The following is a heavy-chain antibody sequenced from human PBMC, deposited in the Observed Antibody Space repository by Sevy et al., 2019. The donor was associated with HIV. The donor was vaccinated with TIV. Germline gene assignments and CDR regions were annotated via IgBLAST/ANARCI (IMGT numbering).Heavy chain of an antibody. CDR2: IYSGGST. J-gene: IGHJ3*02. D-gene: IGHD3-22*01. CDR1: GFTVSSNY. V-gene: IGHV3-53*01. CDR3: ARGPDYDDSSGMMEGAFDI. Sequence: GGSLRLSCAASGFTVSSNYMSWVRQAPGKGLEWVSVIYSGGSTYYADSVKGRFTISRDNSKNRLYLQMNGLRAEDTHVYYCARGPDYDDSSGMMEGAFDIWGQGTMVTDSS.